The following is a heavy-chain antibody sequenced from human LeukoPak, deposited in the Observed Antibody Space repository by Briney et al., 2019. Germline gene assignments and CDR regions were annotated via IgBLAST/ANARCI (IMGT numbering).Heavy chain of an antibody. CDR3: ARIIAGGGSQLDY. CDR1: GFSLSTSGMC. D-gene: IGHD1-26*01. CDR2: IDWDDDK. J-gene: IGHJ4*02. Sequence: SGPTLVNPTQTLTLTCTFSGFSLSTSGMCMSWIRQPPGKALEWLARIDWDDDKYYNTSLKTRLAISKDTSKNQVVLTMTNMDPVDTATYYCARIIAGGGSQLDYWGQGTLVTVSS. V-gene: IGHV2-70*11.